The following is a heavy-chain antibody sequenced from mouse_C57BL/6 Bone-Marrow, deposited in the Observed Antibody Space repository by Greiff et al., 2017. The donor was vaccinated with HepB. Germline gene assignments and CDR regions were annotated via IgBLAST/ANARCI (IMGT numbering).Heavy chain of an antibody. J-gene: IGHJ3*01. CDR1: GFTFSDYY. V-gene: IGHV5-12*01. D-gene: IGHD2-3*01. CDR3: ARHEWLLGAY. Sequence: DVHLVESGGGLVQPGGSLKLSCAASGFTFSDYYMYWVRQTPEKRLEWVAYISNGGGSTYYPDTVKGRFTISRDNAKNTLYLQMCRLKSEDTAMYYCARHEWLLGAYWGQGTLVTVSA. CDR2: ISNGGGST.